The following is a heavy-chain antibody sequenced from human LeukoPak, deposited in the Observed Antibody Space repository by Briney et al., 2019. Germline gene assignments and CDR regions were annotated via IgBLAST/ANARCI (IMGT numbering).Heavy chain of an antibody. Sequence: PGGSLRLSCAASGFTFMTYWMSWVRQPPGKGLEWIGEINHSGSTNYNPSLKSRVTISVDTSKNQFSLKLSSVTAADTAVYYCARGRSRLWFGELANYYFDYWGQGTLVTVSS. CDR3: ARGRSRLWFGELANYYFDY. CDR2: INHSGST. CDR1: GFTFMTYW. V-gene: IGHV4-34*01. D-gene: IGHD3-10*01. J-gene: IGHJ4*02.